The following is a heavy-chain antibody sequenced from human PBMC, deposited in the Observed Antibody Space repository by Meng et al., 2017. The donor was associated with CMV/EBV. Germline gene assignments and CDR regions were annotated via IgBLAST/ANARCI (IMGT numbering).Heavy chain of an antibody. CDR2: IKSKTDGGTT. CDR1: GFTFSNAW. J-gene: IGHJ4*01. V-gene: IGHV3-15*01. Sequence: GGSLRLSCAASGFTFSNAWMSWVRQAPGKGLEWVGRIKSKTDGGTTDYAAPVKGRFTISRDDSKNTLYLQMNSLKTEDTAVYYCTTLYYYDSSGLNYWGQERWSPSPQ. CDR3: TTLYYYDSSGLNY. D-gene: IGHD3-22*01.